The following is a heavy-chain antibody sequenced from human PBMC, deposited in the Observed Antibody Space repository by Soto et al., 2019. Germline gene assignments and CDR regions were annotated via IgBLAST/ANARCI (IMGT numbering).Heavy chain of an antibody. CDR1: GGSISSYY. D-gene: IGHD2-8*01. V-gene: IGHV4-59*01. J-gene: IGHJ5*02. CDR3: ARDPGYCTNGVCYIGGNWFDP. CDR2: IYYSGST. Sequence: SLTCTVSGGSISSYYWSWIRQPPGKGLEWIGYIYYSGSTNYNPSLKSRVTISVDTSKNQFSLKLSSVTAADTAVYYCARDPGYCTNGVCYIGGNWFDPWGQGTLVTVSS.